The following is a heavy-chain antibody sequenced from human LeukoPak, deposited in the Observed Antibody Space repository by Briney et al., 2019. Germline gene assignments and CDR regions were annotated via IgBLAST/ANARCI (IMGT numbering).Heavy chain of an antibody. J-gene: IGHJ3*02. Sequence: GSLRLSCAASGFTFSSYAMSWVRQAPGKGLEWVSAVSVSDGRTYYADSVRGRFTISRDNFKNTLYVQMNSLRAEDTAVYYCVRDKRFPDDVFDIWGQGTMVTVSS. D-gene: IGHD3-10*01. CDR1: GFTFSSYA. V-gene: IGHV3-23*01. CDR3: VRDKRFPDDVFDI. CDR2: VSVSDGRT.